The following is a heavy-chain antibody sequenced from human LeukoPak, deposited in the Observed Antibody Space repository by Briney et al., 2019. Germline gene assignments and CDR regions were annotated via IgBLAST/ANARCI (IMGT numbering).Heavy chain of an antibody. CDR3: ARENGSGYGGD. J-gene: IGHJ4*02. CDR2: IYYSGNT. D-gene: IGHD5-12*01. CDR1: GGTISRTGYD. Sequence: SETLSLTCAVSGGTISRTGYDWGWIRQPPGKGLEWIGNIYYSGNTYYNPSLKSRVTISVDTSRDQFSLKLTSVTAADTAVYYCARENGSGYGGDWGQGTLVTVSS. V-gene: IGHV4-39*07.